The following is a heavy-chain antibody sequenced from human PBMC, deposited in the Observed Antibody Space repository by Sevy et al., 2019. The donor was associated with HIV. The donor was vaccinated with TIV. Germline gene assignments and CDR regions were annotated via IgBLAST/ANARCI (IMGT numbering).Heavy chain of an antibody. CDR2: IKQDGSVT. J-gene: IGHJ4*02. CDR3: VRAVAADGSF. CDR1: GFSLNTYW. Sequence: GGSLTLSCAASGFSLNTYWMSWVRQAPGKGLEWVANIKQDGSVTYSVDSVKGRFTISSDNARNFLYLQMNSLRAEDTARYYCVRAVAADGSFWGQGTLVTVSS. V-gene: IGHV3-7*01. D-gene: IGHD6-13*01.